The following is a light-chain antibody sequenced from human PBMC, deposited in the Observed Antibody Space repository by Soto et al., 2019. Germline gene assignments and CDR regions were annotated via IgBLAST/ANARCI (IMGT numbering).Light chain of an antibody. J-gene: IGKJ2*01. Sequence: IQMTQSPSSLSASLGDIVTLTCRASQSIDPYLHWYQQKPGTAPKLLMYAASTLHSGVPSRFSGSGSGTDFTLTISSLQREDFATYFCQQSHSTPYTFGQGTKLEI. CDR1: QSIDPY. V-gene: IGKV1-39*01. CDR2: AAS. CDR3: QQSHSTPYT.